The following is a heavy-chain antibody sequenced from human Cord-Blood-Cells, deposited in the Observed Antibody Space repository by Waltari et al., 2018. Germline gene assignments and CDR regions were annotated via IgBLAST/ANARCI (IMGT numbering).Heavy chain of an antibody. V-gene: IGHV3-21*01. D-gene: IGHD6-13*01. J-gene: IGHJ6*02. CDR2: ISSSSSYI. Sequence: EVQLVESGGGLVKPGGSLRLSCAAYGFTFSSYGTNWARPAPGKGLEWVSSISSSSSYIYYADSVKGRFTISRDNAKNSLYLQMNSLRAEDTAVYYCARDSSSSWYYYYYGMDVWGQGTTVTVSS. CDR1: GFTFSSYG. CDR3: ARDSSSSWYYYYYGMDV.